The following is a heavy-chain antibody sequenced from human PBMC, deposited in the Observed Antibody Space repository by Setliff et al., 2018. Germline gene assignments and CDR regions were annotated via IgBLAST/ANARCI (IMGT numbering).Heavy chain of an antibody. CDR2: INAGNGNT. Sequence: ASVNVSCKASGYTFTSYSMHWVRQAPGQSLEWMGWINAGNGNTKYSQKFQGRVTITRDTSASTAYMELSSLRSEDTAVYYCATPRSGIIDAFDIWGQGTMVTVSS. CDR1: GYTFTSYS. J-gene: IGHJ3*02. V-gene: IGHV1-3*01. CDR3: ATPRSGIIDAFDI. D-gene: IGHD2-15*01.